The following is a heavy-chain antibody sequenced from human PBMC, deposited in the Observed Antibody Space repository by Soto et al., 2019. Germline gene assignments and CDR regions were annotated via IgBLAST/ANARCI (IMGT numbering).Heavy chain of an antibody. D-gene: IGHD2-15*01. J-gene: IGHJ4*02. V-gene: IGHV3-23*01. Sequence: EVQLLESGGGLVQPGESLILSCAASGFGISTNTMSWVRQAPGKGLEWVSTIRGSGGSTYYADSAKGRFTISGDISKNTLYLQMNSLRAEDTALYYCAKDRGGSGRPLFDYWGQGTLVTVSS. CDR3: AKDRGGSGRPLFDY. CDR2: IRGSGGST. CDR1: GFGISTNT.